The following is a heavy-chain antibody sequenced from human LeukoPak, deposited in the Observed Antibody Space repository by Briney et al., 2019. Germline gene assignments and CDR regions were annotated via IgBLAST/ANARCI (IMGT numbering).Heavy chain of an antibody. CDR1: GFTFSSFG. J-gene: IGHJ3*02. CDR2: IRYDGSNK. Sequence: PGMSLRLSCAASGFTFSSFGMQWVRQAPGKGLEWVAFIRYDGSNKYYTDSVKGRFTISRDNSKNTLYLQMNSLRAEDTAVYYCAKDFGDHAGAFDIWGQGTMLTVSS. V-gene: IGHV3-30*02. CDR3: AKDFGDHAGAFDI. D-gene: IGHD3-10*01.